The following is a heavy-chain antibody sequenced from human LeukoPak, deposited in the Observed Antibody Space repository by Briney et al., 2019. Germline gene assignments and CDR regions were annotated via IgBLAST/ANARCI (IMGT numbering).Heavy chain of an antibody. CDR1: GFTFSSYW. CDR3: AREGGDDYGDYPPFDY. J-gene: IGHJ4*02. D-gene: IGHD4-17*01. CDR2: IKQDGSEK. Sequence: PGGSLRLSCAASGFTFSSYWMSWVRQAPGKGLEWVANIKQDGSEKYYVDSVKGRFTISRDNAKNSLYLQMNSLRAEDTAVYYCAREGGDDYGDYPPFDYWGQGTLVTVSS. V-gene: IGHV3-7*01.